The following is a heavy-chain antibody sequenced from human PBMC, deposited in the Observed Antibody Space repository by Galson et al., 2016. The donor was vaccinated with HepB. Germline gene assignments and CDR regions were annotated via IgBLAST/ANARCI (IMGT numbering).Heavy chain of an antibody. Sequence: SLRLSCAGSGFTFSAFAINWVRQAPGKGLEWVSVISGSGHDTNYVDSVKGRFSIYKDNSNNTVFLHMHSLTAEDTARYFCAKDFLPTTRGGYSFGLDPWGQGTLVTVSS. CDR1: GFTFSAFA. D-gene: IGHD4/OR15-4a*01. V-gene: IGHV3-23*01. CDR2: ISGSGHDT. J-gene: IGHJ5*02. CDR3: AKDFLPTTRGGYSFGLDP.